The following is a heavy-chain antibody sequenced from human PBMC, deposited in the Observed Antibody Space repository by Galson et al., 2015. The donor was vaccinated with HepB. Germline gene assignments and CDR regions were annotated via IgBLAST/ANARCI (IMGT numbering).Heavy chain of an antibody. V-gene: IGHV3-23*01. D-gene: IGHD3-9*01. CDR2: ISGSGGST. J-gene: IGHJ5*02. CDR1: GFTFSSYA. Sequence: SLRLSCAASGFTFSSYAMSWVRQAPGKGLEWVSAISGSGGSTYYADSVKGRFTISRDNSKNTLYLQMNSLRAEDTAVYYCAKDLNYDILTGYSNWFDPWGQGTLVTVSS. CDR3: AKDLNYDILTGYSNWFDP.